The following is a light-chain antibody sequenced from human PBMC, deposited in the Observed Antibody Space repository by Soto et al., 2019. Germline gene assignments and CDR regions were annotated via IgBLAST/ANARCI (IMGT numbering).Light chain of an antibody. Sequence: DIQMTQSPSSLSASVGDRVTITCRASQSIRSYLNWYQQKPGKAPKLLIYAASSLQSGVPSRFSGSGSGTDVTLTISSLQPEDFATYYCQQSYSTPLWTFGQGTKVDIK. CDR3: QQSYSTPLWT. CDR1: QSIRSY. V-gene: IGKV1-39*01. J-gene: IGKJ1*01. CDR2: AAS.